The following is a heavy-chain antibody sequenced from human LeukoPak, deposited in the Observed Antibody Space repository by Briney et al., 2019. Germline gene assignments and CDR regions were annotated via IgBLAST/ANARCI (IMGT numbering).Heavy chain of an antibody. Sequence: GGSLRLSCAASGFTFSSYSMYWVRQAPGEGLEWVSSISSSSSYIYYADSVKGRFTISRDNAKNSLHLQMNSLRDEDTAVYYCARGGFDAFDIWGQGTMVTVSS. J-gene: IGHJ3*02. V-gene: IGHV3-21*01. CDR1: GFTFSSYS. D-gene: IGHD3-16*01. CDR3: ARGGFDAFDI. CDR2: ISSSSSYI.